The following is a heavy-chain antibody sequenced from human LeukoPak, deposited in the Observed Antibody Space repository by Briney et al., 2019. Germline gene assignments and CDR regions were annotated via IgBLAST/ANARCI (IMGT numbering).Heavy chain of an antibody. D-gene: IGHD6-13*01. CDR2: IKQDGSEK. Sequence: GGSLRLSCAVSGFTFTTYWMSWVRQAPGKGLEWVANIKQDGSEKYYMDSVKGRFTISRDNAKNSLYLQMNSLRAEDTAVCYCARVAAAVPDYWGQGTLVTVSP. V-gene: IGHV3-7*04. CDR3: ARVAAAVPDY. J-gene: IGHJ4*02. CDR1: GFTFTTYW.